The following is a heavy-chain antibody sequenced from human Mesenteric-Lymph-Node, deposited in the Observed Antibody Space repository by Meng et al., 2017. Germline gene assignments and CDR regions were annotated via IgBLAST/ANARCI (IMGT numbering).Heavy chain of an antibody. CDR1: GASFGMYS. CDR2: IIPIFGTA. J-gene: IGHJ4*02. D-gene: IGHD5-18*01. Sequence: VHCGTRVRAPGSAVRVSSKYTGASFGMYSIRRVRQHTGQGLEWMGGIIPIFGTANYAQKIQGRVTITADKSTSTAYMELRSLGSADKAVYYCAREGRGYSYWGQGTLVTVSS. V-gene: IGHV1-69*06. CDR3: AREGRGYSY.